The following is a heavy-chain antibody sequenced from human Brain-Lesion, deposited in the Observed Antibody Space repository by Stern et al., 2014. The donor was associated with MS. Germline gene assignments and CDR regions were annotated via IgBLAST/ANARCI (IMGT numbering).Heavy chain of an antibody. J-gene: IGHJ4*02. CDR1: GFTFDDYA. V-gene: IGHV3-9*01. D-gene: IGHD1-14*01. CDR2: ISWNSGTI. Sequence: EVQLVESGADLVPPGRSLRLSCAASGFTFDDYAMHWVRHAPGKGLALVPGISWNSGTIGYADSVKRRFTTSRDNAYSSLYLQMNSLRPEDTALYYCARDITGSSAYFAYWGQGTLVTVSS. CDR3: ARDITGSSAYFAY.